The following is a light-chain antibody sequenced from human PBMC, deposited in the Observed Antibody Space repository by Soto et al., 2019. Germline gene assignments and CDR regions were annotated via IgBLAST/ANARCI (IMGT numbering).Light chain of an antibody. V-gene: IGKV1-9*01. CDR1: RNIDTY. Sequence: DVQMTQKNSTRSGSVGDRVTITCRASRNIDTYLSWYQQKAGKAPKLLIFATSTLQSGVPSRFSGSGSGTEFTLTISSLQPDDFATYYCQQYKSYRAFGQGTKVDI. CDR2: ATS. J-gene: IGKJ1*01. CDR3: QQYKSYRA.